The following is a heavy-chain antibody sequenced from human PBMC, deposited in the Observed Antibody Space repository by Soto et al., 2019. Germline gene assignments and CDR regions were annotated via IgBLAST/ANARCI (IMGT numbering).Heavy chain of an antibody. CDR2: ISAYNGNR. Sequence: QVQLVQSGAEVKKPGASVKVSCKASGFTLTSYRISWVRQAPGQGLEWMGWISAYNGNRNYAQNLQSRATMTTDASTSTAYMELRSLRSDDTAVYYLARDTPPIDYWGQGTLVTVSS. V-gene: IGHV1-18*01. CDR3: ARDTPPIDY. J-gene: IGHJ4*02. CDR1: GFTLTSYR.